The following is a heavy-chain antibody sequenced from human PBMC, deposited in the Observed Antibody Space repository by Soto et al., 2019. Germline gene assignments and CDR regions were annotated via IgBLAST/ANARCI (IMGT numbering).Heavy chain of an antibody. CDR1: GFTFSCYE. CDR3: ARSSGHYRPFDS. J-gene: IGHJ4*02. V-gene: IGHV3-48*03. Sequence: PGGSLRLSCAASGFTFSCYEMNWVRQAPGKGLEWVSHITSSAGTIYYADSVKGRFTISRDNAKSSLYPQMNSLRVEDTAVYYCARSSGHYRPFDSWGQGTLVTV. D-gene: IGHD3-22*01. CDR2: ITSSAGTI.